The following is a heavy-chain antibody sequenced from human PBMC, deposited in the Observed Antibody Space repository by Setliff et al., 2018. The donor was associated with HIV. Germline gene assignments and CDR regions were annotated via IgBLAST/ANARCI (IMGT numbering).Heavy chain of an antibody. CDR2: IKEDGSEK. V-gene: IGHV3-7*03. J-gene: IGHJ4*02. CDR1: GFTFSNYW. D-gene: IGHD3-22*01. CDR3: ARDRYYAGSSGYFYFDY. Sequence: PGGSLRLSCAASGFTFSNYWMSWVRRAPGKGLEWVATIKEDGSEKYYVDSVKGRFTISRDNAKNALSLQMNSLRAEDTAVYYCARDRYYAGSSGYFYFDYWGQGTLVTVSS.